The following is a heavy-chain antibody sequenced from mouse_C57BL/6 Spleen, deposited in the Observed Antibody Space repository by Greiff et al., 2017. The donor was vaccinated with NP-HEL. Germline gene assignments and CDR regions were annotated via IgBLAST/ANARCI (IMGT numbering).Heavy chain of an antibody. Sequence: QVQLKQSGPELVKPGASVKISCKASGYSFTSYYIHWVKQRPGQGLEWIGWIYPGSGNTKYNEKFKGKATLTADTSSSTAYMQLSSLTSEDSAVYYCARRETGPWVAYWGQGTLVTVSA. CDR1: GYSFTSYY. J-gene: IGHJ3*01. CDR3: ARRETGPWVAY. CDR2: IYPGSGNT. D-gene: IGHD4-1*01. V-gene: IGHV1-66*01.